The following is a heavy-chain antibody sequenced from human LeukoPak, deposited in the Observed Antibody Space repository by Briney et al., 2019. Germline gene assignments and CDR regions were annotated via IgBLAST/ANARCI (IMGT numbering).Heavy chain of an antibody. D-gene: IGHD3-3*01. Sequence: ASVKVSCKASGYTFTSYYMHWVRQAPGQGLEWMGIINPSGGSTSYAQKFQGRVTMTRDTSTSTVYMELSSLRSEDTAVYYCARDRGLRFLEWSGDNWFDPWGQGTLVTVSS. V-gene: IGHV1-46*01. J-gene: IGHJ5*02. CDR3: ARDRGLRFLEWSGDNWFDP. CDR1: GYTFTSYY. CDR2: INPSGGST.